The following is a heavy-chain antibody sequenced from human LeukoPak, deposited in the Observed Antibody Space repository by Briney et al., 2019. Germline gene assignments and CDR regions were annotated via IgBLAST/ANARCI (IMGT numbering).Heavy chain of an antibody. CDR1: GFTFSNYW. D-gene: IGHD3-10*01. V-gene: IGHV3-7*01. CDR2: IKEDESEK. CDR3: ARVTSGSSYRPFDY. Sequence: GGSPRLSCAASGFTFSNYWMSWVRQAQGNGTEWVANIKEDESEKNYVDSVKGRFTISRDSAKNSLYLQMNSLRAEDTAVYYCARVTSGSSYRPFDYWGQGTLVTVSS. J-gene: IGHJ4*02.